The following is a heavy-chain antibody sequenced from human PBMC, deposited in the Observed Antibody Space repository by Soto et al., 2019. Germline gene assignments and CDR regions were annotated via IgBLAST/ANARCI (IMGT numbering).Heavy chain of an antibody. CDR2: INTANGKR. CDR1: GYTFSRYG. V-gene: IGHV1-3*04. Sequence: QVQLIPSGAEVEKPGASVKVSCKASGYTFSRYGMHWVRQAPGQGLEWMGWINTANGKRGDSEKFQGRVTITRDTSATTVHMEMHSLRSEDTATYYCARESTGLSFDHWGQGILVTVSS. CDR3: ARESTGLSFDH. J-gene: IGHJ4*02. D-gene: IGHD2-8*02.